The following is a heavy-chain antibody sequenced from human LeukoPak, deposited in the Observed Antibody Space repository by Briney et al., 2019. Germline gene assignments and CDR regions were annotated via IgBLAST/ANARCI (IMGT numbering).Heavy chain of an antibody. V-gene: IGHV3-23*01. D-gene: IGHD3-22*01. CDR2: ISGSGGST. J-gene: IGHJ4*02. CDR3: ANIYDSSGYYFDY. Sequence: GGSLRLSCAASGFTFSSYAMSWVRQAPGKGLEWVSAISGSGGSTYYADSVKGRFTISRDNSKNTLYLQMNSLRAEDTAVYYCANIYDSSGYYFDYWGQGTLVTVSS. CDR1: GFTFSSYA.